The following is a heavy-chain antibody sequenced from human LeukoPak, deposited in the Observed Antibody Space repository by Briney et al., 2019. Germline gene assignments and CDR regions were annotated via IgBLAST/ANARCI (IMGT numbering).Heavy chain of an antibody. CDR1: GYSLTSYL. D-gene: IGHD2-15*01. V-gene: IGHV5-10-1*01. Sequence: GESLRISCKGSGYSLTSYLISWVRQMPGKGPGGVGRIDPSGSYTNYSPSFQGHVTISADKSISTAYLQWSSLKASDTAMYYCATGTRDIVVVVAATFSDYGMGVWGKGTTVTVSS. J-gene: IGHJ6*04. CDR2: IDPSGSYT. CDR3: ATGTRDIVVVVAATFSDYGMGV.